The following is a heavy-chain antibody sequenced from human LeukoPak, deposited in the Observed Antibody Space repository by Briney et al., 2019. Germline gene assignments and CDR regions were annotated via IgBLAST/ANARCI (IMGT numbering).Heavy chain of an antibody. CDR2: INHSGST. Sequence: SETLSLTCAVYGGSFSGYYWSWIRQPPGKGLEWIGEINHSGSTNYNPSLKSRVTISVDTSKNRFSLKLSSVPAADTAVYYCARGLYCSSTSCYTGNWFDPWGQGTLVTVSS. CDR3: ARGLYCSSTSCYTGNWFDP. V-gene: IGHV4-34*01. J-gene: IGHJ5*02. CDR1: GGSFSGYY. D-gene: IGHD2-2*02.